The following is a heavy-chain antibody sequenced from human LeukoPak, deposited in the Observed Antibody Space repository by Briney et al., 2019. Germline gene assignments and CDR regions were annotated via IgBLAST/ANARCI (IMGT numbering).Heavy chain of an antibody. CDR2: IKQDGSEK. J-gene: IGHJ4*02. CDR1: GFTFSSYW. V-gene: IGHV3-7*01. CDR3: ARVLSGYYDSSGYPLKY. Sequence: GGSLRLSCAASGFTFSSYWMSRVRQAPGKGLEWVANIKQDGSEKYYVDSVKGRFTISRDNAKDSLYLQMNSLRAEDTAVYYCARVLSGYYDSSGYPLKYWGQGTLVTVSS. D-gene: IGHD3-22*01.